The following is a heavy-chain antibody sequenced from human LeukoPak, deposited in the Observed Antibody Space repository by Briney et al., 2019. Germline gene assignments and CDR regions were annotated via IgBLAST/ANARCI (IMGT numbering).Heavy chain of an antibody. CDR3: ASSRGFYDSSGYYYGDAFDI. Sequence: SETLSLTCTVSGGSISSYYWSWIRQPPGKGLEWIGYIYYSGSTNYNPSHKSRVTISVDTSKNQFSLKLSSVTAADTAVYYCASSRGFYDSSGYYYGDAFDIWGQGTMVTVSS. D-gene: IGHD3-22*01. V-gene: IGHV4-59*01. CDR2: IYYSGST. J-gene: IGHJ3*02. CDR1: GGSISSYY.